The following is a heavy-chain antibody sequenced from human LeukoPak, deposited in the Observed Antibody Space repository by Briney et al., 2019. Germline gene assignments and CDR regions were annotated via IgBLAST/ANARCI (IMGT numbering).Heavy chain of an antibody. Sequence: GRSLRLSCAASGFTFSSYAMHWVRQAPGKGLEWVAVISYDGSNKYYADSVKGRFTISRDNAKNSLYMQMNSLRAEDTAVYYCGRSAAAGFFDYWGQGTLVTVSS. V-gene: IGHV3-30-3*01. CDR3: GRSAAAGFFDY. J-gene: IGHJ4*02. CDR1: GFTFSSYA. D-gene: IGHD6-13*01. CDR2: ISYDGSNK.